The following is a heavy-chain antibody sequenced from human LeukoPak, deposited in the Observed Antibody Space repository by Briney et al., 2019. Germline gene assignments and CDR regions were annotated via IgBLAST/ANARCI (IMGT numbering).Heavy chain of an antibody. V-gene: IGHV1-46*01. Sequence: ASVTVSCKASGYTLTSYYLHWVRQAPGQGLEWMGLINPNGGSTDYAQKFQGRVTMTRDTSTSTVYMELSSLRSEDTAMYYCARAAGDSYGYRYYFDYWGQGTLVTVSS. D-gene: IGHD5-18*01. J-gene: IGHJ4*02. CDR1: GYTLTSYY. CDR3: ARAAGDSYGYRYYFDY. CDR2: INPNGGST.